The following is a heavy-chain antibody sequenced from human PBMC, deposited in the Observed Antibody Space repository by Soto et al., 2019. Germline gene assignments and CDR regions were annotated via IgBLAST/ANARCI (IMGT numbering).Heavy chain of an antibody. V-gene: IGHV1-46*01. CDR1: GYTFTSYY. CDR3: AREVERGYSYGYLEY. CDR2: INPSGGSI. D-gene: IGHD5-18*01. J-gene: IGHJ4*02. Sequence: QVQLVQSGAEVKKPGASVKVSCKASGYTFTSYYMHWVRQAPGQGLEWMGIINPSGGSISYAQKFQGRVTMTRDTSTSTVYMELSSLRSEDTAVYYCAREVERGYSYGYLEYWGQGTLVTVSS.